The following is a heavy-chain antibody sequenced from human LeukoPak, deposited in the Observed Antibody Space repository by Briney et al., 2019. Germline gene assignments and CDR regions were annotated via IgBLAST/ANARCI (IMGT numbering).Heavy chain of an antibody. CDR2: INPSGGST. CDR3: ARVRDGDYSSMDV. D-gene: IGHD4-17*01. CDR1: AYTFTSYY. V-gene: IGHV1-46*01. J-gene: IGHJ6*03. Sequence: ASVKVSCKASAYTFTSYYMHWVRQAPGQGLEWMGIINPSGGSTSYAQKFQGRVTMTRDTSTSSVYMELSSLRSEDTAVYYCARVRDGDYSSMDVWGKGTTVTISS.